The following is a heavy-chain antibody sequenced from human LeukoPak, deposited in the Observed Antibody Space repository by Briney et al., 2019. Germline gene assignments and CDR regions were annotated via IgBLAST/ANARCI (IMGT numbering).Heavy chain of an antibody. CDR1: GYTFTGYY. CDR3: ARDWHYYDSSGSVDY. D-gene: IGHD3-22*01. Sequence: ASVKVSCKASGYTFTGYYMHWVRQAPGQGLEWMGWINPNSGGTNYAQKFQGGVTMTRDTSISTAYMELSRLRSDDTAVYYCARDWHYYDSSGSVDYWGQGTLVTVSS. J-gene: IGHJ4*02. CDR2: INPNSGGT. V-gene: IGHV1-2*02.